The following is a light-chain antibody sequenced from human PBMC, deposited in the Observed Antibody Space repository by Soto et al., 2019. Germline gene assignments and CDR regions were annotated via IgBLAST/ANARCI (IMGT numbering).Light chain of an antibody. J-gene: IGKJ1*01. CDR1: QSVSSSY. CDR2: GAS. V-gene: IGKV3-20*01. CDR3: QQYGSLTAT. Sequence: EIVLTQSPGTLSLSPGERATLSCRASQSVSSSYLAWYHQKPGQAPRILIYGASSRATGIPDRLSGSGSGTDFTVTISRLEAEDFAGYYCQQYGSLTATFGQGTKVDIK.